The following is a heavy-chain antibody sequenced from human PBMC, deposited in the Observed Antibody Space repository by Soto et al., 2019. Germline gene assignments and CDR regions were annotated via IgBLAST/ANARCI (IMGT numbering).Heavy chain of an antibody. D-gene: IGHD1-26*01. V-gene: IGHV4-34*01. J-gene: IGHJ4*02. CDR3: ANSIVGPNTSGFRY. Sequence: SLSLTCSVNGGSFTGYFWNCIRQTPGTGLEWIGEITHSGGTNYNPSLKSRVTMSVDTSMNQXSLTLRSVTASDTAMYYCANSIVGPNTSGFRYWGQGNQVTVYS. CDR2: ITHSGGT. CDR1: GGSFTGYF.